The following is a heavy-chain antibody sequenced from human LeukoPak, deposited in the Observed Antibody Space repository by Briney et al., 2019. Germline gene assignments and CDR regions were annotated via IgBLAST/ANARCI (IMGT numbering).Heavy chain of an antibody. CDR2: INTNTGDP. CDR1: GYRFTKYA. V-gene: IGHV7-4-1*02. J-gene: IGHJ6*03. CDR3: ARTNSGYDFPYRYYYYYMDV. D-gene: IGHD5-12*01. Sequence: ASVKVSCKASGYRFTKYAINWVRQARGQGLEWMGWINTNTGDPTYAQGFTGRFVFSLDTSVSTAYLQISSLKAEDTAVYYCARTNSGYDFPYRYYYYYMDVWGKGTTVTVSS.